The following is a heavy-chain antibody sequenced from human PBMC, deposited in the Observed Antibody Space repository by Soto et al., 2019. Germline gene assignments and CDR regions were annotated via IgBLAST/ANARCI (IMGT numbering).Heavy chain of an antibody. V-gene: IGHV1-2*04. J-gene: IGHJ4*02. Sequence: ASVKVSCKASGYTFTGYYMHWVRQAPGQGLEWMGWINPNSGGTNYAQKFQGWVTMTRDTSISTAYMELSRLRSDDTAVYYCARVRHSSSSGGGFDYWGQGTLVTVSS. CDR3: ARVRHSSSSGGGFDY. D-gene: IGHD6-6*01. CDR2: INPNSGGT. CDR1: GYTFTGYY.